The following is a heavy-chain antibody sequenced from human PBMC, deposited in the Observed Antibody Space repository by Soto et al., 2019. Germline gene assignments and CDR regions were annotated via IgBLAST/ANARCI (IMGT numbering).Heavy chain of an antibody. CDR2: VNFYNGNT. CDR1: DYSFISNG. V-gene: IGHV1-18*01. Sequence: ASVKVSCKATDYSFISNGISWVRQAPGQGLEWLGWVNFYNGNTNYAQNIQGRVIMTTDTSTSTAYMELRSLRSDDTAVYYCVKDRDSNSWPSRDVWGPGTTVTVSS. J-gene: IGHJ6*02. CDR3: VKDRDSNSWPSRDV. D-gene: IGHD3-22*01.